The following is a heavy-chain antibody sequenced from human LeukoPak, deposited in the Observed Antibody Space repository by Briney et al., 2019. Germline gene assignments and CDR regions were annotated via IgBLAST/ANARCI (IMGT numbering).Heavy chain of an antibody. CDR3: ARDPDYYGSSGSFDY. J-gene: IGHJ4*02. CDR1: GFTFSSYG. CDR2: ISYDGSNK. Sequence: GGSLRLSCAASGFTFSSYGMHWVRQAPGKGLEWVAVISYDGSNKYYADSVKGRFSLSRDNSKNTLSLQMNSLRAEDTAVHYCARDPDYYGSSGSFDYWGQGTLVTVSS. V-gene: IGHV3-30*03. D-gene: IGHD3-22*01.